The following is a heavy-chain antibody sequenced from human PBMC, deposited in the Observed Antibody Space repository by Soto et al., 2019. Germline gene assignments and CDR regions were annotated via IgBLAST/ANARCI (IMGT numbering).Heavy chain of an antibody. J-gene: IGHJ6*02. CDR3: TTDPHPPYGDYYYYYGMDV. V-gene: IGHV3-15*07. CDR1: GFTFSNAW. D-gene: IGHD4-17*01. CDR2: IKSKTDGGTT. Sequence: GGSLRLSCAASGFTFSNAWMNWVRQAPGKGLEWVGRIKSKTDGGTTDYAEPVKGRFTISRDDSKNTQYLQMNSLKTEDTAVYYFTTDPHPPYGDYYYYYGMDVWGQGTTVTVSS.